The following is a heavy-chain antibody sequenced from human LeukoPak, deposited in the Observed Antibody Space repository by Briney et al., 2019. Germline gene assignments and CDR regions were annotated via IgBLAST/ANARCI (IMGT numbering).Heavy chain of an antibody. J-gene: IGHJ5*02. V-gene: IGHV4-4*09. D-gene: IGHD2-2*01. CDR3: ARATQRYCSGTTCFPYWFDT. Sequence: SETLSLTCTVSGGSMTHYFWNWIRQPPGKGLEWIGYTHTSGSPDYSRSLKSRVTISLDTSKNQFSLMLGSVTAADTAVYFCARATQRYCSGTTCFPYWFDTWGQGTLATVSS. CDR1: GGSMTHYF. CDR2: THTSGSP.